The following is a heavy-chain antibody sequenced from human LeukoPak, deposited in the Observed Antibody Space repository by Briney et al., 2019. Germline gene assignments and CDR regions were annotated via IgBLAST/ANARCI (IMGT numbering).Heavy chain of an antibody. D-gene: IGHD7-27*01. Sequence: PSGTLSLTCTVSGGSISSGGYYWNWIRQHPGKGLEWIGYIYYSGSISYSPSLQSRVTISGDTSKNQFSLKLSSVTAADTAVYYCARAPTGGLFDYWGQGTLVTVS. V-gene: IGHV4-31*03. J-gene: IGHJ4*02. CDR2: IYYSGSI. CDR3: ARAPTGGLFDY. CDR1: GGSISSGGYY.